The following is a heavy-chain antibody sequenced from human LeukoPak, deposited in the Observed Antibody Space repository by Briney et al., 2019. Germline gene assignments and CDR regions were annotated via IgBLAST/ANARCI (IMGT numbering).Heavy chain of an antibody. CDR1: GGSISSYY. CDR2: IYTSGST. V-gene: IGHV4-4*07. CDR3: ARYSYGSGSYGYYYYCMDV. J-gene: IGHJ6*03. Sequence: SETLSLTCTVSGGSISSYYWSWIRQPAGKGLEWIGRIYTSGSTNYNPSLKSRVTMSVDTSKNQFSLKLSSVTAADTAVYYCARYSYGSGSYGYYYYCMDVWGKGTTVTVSS. D-gene: IGHD3-10*01.